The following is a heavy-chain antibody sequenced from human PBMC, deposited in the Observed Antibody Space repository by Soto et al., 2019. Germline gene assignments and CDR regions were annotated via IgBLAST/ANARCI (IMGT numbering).Heavy chain of an antibody. D-gene: IGHD3-10*01. V-gene: IGHV3-9*01. CDR2: ISWNSGSI. CDR1: GVTVDDYS. Sequence: PGGSPGLACAASGVTVDDYSVHLVRQDPGKGLEWVSGISWNSGSIGYADSVKGRFTISRDNAKNSLYLQMNSLRAEDTALYYCAIYIPLVRGVINTHNVMDVWGNGTTVTVSS. J-gene: IGHJ6*04. CDR3: AIYIPLVRGVINTHNVMDV.